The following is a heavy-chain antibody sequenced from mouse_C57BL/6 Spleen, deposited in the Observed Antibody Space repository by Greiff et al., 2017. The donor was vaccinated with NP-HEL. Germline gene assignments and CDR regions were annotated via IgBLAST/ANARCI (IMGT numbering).Heavy chain of an antibody. CDR1: GYTFTDYN. V-gene: IGHV1-18*01. D-gene: IGHD4-1*01. CDR2: INPNNGGT. J-gene: IGHJ4*01. CDR3: ARSANWFYAMDY. Sequence: EVQLQESGPELVKPGASVKIPCKASGYTFTDYNMDWVKQSHGKSLEWIGDINPNNGGTIYNQKFKGKATLTVDKSSSTAYMELRSLTSEDTAVYYCARSANWFYAMDYWGQGTSVTVSS.